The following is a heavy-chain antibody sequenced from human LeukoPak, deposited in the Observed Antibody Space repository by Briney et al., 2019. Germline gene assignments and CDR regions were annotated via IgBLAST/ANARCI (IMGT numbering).Heavy chain of an antibody. V-gene: IGHV4-59*10. CDR1: GVSFSGYY. D-gene: IGHD1-1*01. J-gene: IGHJ5*02. CDR3: ARAPTGTGGWNWFDP. Sequence: SETLSLTCAVYGVSFSGYYWSWLRQPAGKGLELIGRIYPSGSTNYNPSLKSRVTMSVDTSKNQFSLKLSSVTAADTAVYYCARAPTGTGGWNWFDPWGQGTLVTVSS. CDR2: IYPSGST.